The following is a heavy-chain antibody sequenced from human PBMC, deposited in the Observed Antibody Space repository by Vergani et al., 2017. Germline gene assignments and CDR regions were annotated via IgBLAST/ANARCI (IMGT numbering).Heavy chain of an antibody. Sequence: EVQLVESGGGLIQPGGSLRLSCAASGFTVSSNYMSWVRQAPGKGLEWVSVIYSGGSTYYADSVKGRFTISRDNSKNTLYLQMNSLRAEDTAVYYCARGDGDYRPGAFDIWGQGTMVTVSS. V-gene: IGHV3-53*01. D-gene: IGHD4-17*01. CDR1: GFTVSSNY. CDR3: ARGDGDYRPGAFDI. CDR2: IYSGGST. J-gene: IGHJ3*02.